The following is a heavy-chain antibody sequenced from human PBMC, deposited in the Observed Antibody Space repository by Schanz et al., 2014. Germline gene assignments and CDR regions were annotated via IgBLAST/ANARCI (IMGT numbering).Heavy chain of an antibody. D-gene: IGHD3-10*01. CDR2: ISGSSRTI. Sequence: EVQLVESGGGLVQPGGSLRLSCTASGFTFSDYWMSWVRQARGKGLEWVSYISGSSRTIYYTDSMKGRFTVSRDNAENALYLQMNSLRADDTAVYYCAKGRFGELSAFDIWGQGTMVTVSS. CDR1: GFTFSDYW. CDR3: AKGRFGELSAFDI. J-gene: IGHJ3*02. V-gene: IGHV3-48*01.